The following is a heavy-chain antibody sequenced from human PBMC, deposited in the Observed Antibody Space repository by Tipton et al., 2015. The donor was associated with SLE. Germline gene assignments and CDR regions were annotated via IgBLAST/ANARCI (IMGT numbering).Heavy chain of an antibody. V-gene: IGHV4-59*12. CDR3: ARESNYDFWSGMNYYFFFMAV. CDR2: IYYSGIS. CDR1: GGSITNDY. J-gene: IGHJ6*03. D-gene: IGHD3-3*01. Sequence: LRLSCSVSGGSITNDYWGWVRQPPGKGLEWIGSIYYSGISQYNPSLRGRVTMSVDSSRNQISLKVSSVTAADTAVYYCARESNYDFWSGMNYYFFFMAVWGKGTTVTVSS.